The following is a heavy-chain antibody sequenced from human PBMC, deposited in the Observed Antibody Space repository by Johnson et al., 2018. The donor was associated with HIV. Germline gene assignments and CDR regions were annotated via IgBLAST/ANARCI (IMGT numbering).Heavy chain of an antibody. Sequence: QVQLVESGGGVVQPGRSLRLSCAGSGITFSGYAMHWVRQAPGKGLEWVAVTSNDGTNKYYADSVKGRFTISRDNSKNTLYLQMNSLRAEDSAVYYCARGPVAGTSGPFHIWGQGTMVTVSS. CDR1: GITFSGYA. CDR2: TSNDGTNK. J-gene: IGHJ3*02. D-gene: IGHD6-19*01. CDR3: ARGPVAGTSGPFHI. V-gene: IGHV3-30-3*01.